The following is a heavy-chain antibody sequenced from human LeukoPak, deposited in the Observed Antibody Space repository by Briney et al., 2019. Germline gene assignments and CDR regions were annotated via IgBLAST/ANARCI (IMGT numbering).Heavy chain of an antibody. CDR3: AKDRQRGNYFRNYYYYMDV. D-gene: IGHD1-26*01. V-gene: IGHV3-48*01. Sequence: GGSLRLSCAASGFTFSSYGMHWVRQAPGKGLEWVSYISSFSGTINYADSVKGRFTISRDNAKNSLYLQMNSLRAEDTAVYYCAKDRQRGNYFRNYYYYMDVWGKGTTVTVSS. CDR1: GFTFSSYG. J-gene: IGHJ6*03. CDR2: ISSFSGTI.